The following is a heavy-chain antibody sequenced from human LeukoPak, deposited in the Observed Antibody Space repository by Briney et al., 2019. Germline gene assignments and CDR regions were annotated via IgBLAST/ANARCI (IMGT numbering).Heavy chain of an antibody. CDR3: ATMGGSFDY. CDR2: ISNDGSNK. V-gene: IGHV3-30*04. D-gene: IGHD3-16*01. CDR1: GFTFSNYH. J-gene: IGHJ4*02. Sequence: GGSLRLSCAASGFTFSNYHMHWVRQAPGKGLEWVAVISNDGSNKYYADSVKGRLTISRDDSKNTLYLQMNSLRAEDTAMYYCATMGGSFDYWGQGTLVTVSS.